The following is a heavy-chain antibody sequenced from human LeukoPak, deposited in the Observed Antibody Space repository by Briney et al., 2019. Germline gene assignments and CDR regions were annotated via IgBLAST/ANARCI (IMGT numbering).Heavy chain of an antibody. CDR1: RFTFSSYS. Sequence: GGSLRLSCAASRFTFSSYSMNWVRQAPGKGLEWVSSISSSSSYIYYADSVKGRFTIPRDNAKNSLYLQMNSLRAEDTAVYYCARGYSSGWPPDYWGQGTLVTVSS. CDR2: ISSSSSYI. D-gene: IGHD6-19*01. J-gene: IGHJ4*02. V-gene: IGHV3-21*01. CDR3: ARGYSSGWPPDY.